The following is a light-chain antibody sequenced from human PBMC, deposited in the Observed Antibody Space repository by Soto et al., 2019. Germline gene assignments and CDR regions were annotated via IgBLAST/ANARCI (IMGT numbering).Light chain of an antibody. V-gene: IGKV3-20*01. J-gene: IGKJ1*01. CDR1: ESVSSIY. CDR3: QQYGSSPGT. CDR2: GAS. Sequence: ENVLTQSPGTLSLSPGERATLSCRASESVSSIYVAWYQQKPGQAPRLLIYGASSRATGIPDMFSGRGSGTDFTLTISILEPEDFAVYYCQQYGSSPGTFGPGTKVDIK.